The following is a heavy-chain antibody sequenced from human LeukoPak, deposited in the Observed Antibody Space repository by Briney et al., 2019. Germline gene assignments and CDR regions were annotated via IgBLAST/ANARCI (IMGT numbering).Heavy chain of an antibody. CDR2: INPNSGGT. CDR1: GYTFTGYY. J-gene: IGHJ4*02. D-gene: IGHD2-2*01. V-gene: IGHV1-2*02. CDR3: ARDRACSSTSCYAGMADY. Sequence: APVKVSCKASGYTFTGYYLHWVRQAPGQGLEWMGWINPNSGGTNYAQKFQGRVTMTSDTSISTADMELSGLRSDDTAVYYCARDRACSSTSCYAGMADYWGQGTLVTVSS.